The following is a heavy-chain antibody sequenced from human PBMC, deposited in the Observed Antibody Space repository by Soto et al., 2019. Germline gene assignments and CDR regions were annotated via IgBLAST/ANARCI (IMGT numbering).Heavy chain of an antibody. CDR3: ARDLKVLAARPNYYYGMDV. D-gene: IGHD6-6*01. V-gene: IGHV4-31*03. CDR1: GGSISSGGYY. CDR2: IYYSGST. Sequence: KPSETLSLTCTVSGGSISSGGYYWSWIRQHPGKGLEWIGYIYYSGSTYYNPSLKSRVTISVDTSKNQFSLKLSSVTAADTAVYYCARDLKVLAARPNYYYGMDVWGQGTTVTVSS. J-gene: IGHJ6*02.